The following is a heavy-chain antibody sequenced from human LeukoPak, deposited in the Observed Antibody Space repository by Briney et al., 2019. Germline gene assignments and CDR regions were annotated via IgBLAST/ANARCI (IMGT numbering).Heavy chain of an antibody. J-gene: IGHJ6*02. CDR3: AKDKGTVTPYYYGMDV. Sequence: GGSLRLSCAISGFTFSSYWMSWVRQAPGKGLEWVANIKQGGSEKYYVDSVKGRFTISRDNAKNSLYLQMNSLRAEDTALYYCAKDKGTVTPYYYGMDVWGQGTTVTVSS. D-gene: IGHD4-11*01. CDR1: GFTFSSYW. V-gene: IGHV3-7*03. CDR2: IKQGGSEK.